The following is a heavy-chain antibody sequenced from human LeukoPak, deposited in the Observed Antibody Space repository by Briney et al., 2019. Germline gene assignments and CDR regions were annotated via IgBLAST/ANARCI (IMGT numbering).Heavy chain of an antibody. D-gene: IGHD5-18*01. V-gene: IGHV5-51*01. CDR1: GYSFTTYW. CDR3: ARRRDTAMAT. CDR2: IYPGDSDT. Sequence: GESLKISCKASGYSFTTYWIGWVRQMPGKGLEWMGIIYPGDSDTRYNPSFQGQVTISADKSISTAYLQWSSLKASDTAMYYCARRRDTAMATWGRGTLVTVSS. J-gene: IGHJ2*01.